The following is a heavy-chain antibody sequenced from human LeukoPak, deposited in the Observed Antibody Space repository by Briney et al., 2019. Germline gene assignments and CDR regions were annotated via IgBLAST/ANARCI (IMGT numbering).Heavy chain of an antibody. CDR1: GGSISGYY. CDR2: IYYSGST. J-gene: IGHJ6*03. Sequence: SETLSLTCTVSGGSISGYYWSWIRQPPERGLEWIGYIYYSGSTYYNPSLKSRVTISVDTSKNQFSLKLSSVTAADTAVYYCARGFNNWNYRYYYYYMDVWGKGTTVTVSS. V-gene: IGHV4-59*08. D-gene: IGHD1-7*01. CDR3: ARGFNNWNYRYYYYYMDV.